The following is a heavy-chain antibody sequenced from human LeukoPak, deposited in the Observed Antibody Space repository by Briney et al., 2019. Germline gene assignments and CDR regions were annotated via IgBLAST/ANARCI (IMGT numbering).Heavy chain of an antibody. CDR2: IYFSGNT. CDR1: GVSIRSTSYY. CDR3: ARQTGSGLFILP. Sequence: PSETLSLTCTVSGVSIRSTSYYWGWIRQPPGKGLEWIGSIYFSGNTYYNASLKSQVSISIDTSKNQFSLKLTSVTAADTAVYYCARQTGSGLFILPGGQGTLVTVSS. V-gene: IGHV4-39*01. J-gene: IGHJ4*02. D-gene: IGHD3/OR15-3a*01.